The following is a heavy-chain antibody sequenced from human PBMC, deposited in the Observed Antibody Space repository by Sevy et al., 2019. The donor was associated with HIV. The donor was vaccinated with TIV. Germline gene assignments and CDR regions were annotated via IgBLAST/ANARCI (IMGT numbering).Heavy chain of an antibody. V-gene: IGHV3-30*04. CDR1: GFTFSSYA. Sequence: GGSLRLSCAASGFTFSSYAMHWVRQAPGKGLEWVAVISYDGSNKYYADSVKGRFTISRDNSKNTLYLQMNSLRAEDXXXXYCARDGILXWLSGVRSRYYFDYWGQGTLVTVSS. CDR3: ARDGILXWLSGVRSRYYFDY. D-gene: IGHD3-3*01. J-gene: IGHJ4*02. CDR2: ISYDGSNK.